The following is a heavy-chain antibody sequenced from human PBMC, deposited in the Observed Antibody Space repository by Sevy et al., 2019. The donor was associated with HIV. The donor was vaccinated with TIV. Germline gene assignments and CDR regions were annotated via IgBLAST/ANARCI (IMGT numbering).Heavy chain of an antibody. Sequence: GGSLRLSCEVSGFTFSNYWMTWVRQAPGKGLEWVANIKEDGSDKYYGDSVKGRFSLSRDNAKISLYLQMDSLRAEDTAVYYCVRVGLASATDFDYCGQGTLVTVSS. CDR2: IKEDGSDK. CDR1: GFTFSNYW. J-gene: IGHJ4*02. V-gene: IGHV3-7*01. CDR3: VRVGLASATDFDY. D-gene: IGHD2-8*02.